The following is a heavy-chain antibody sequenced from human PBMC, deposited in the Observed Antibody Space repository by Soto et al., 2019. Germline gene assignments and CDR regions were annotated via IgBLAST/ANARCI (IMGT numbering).Heavy chain of an antibody. J-gene: IGHJ4*02. D-gene: IGHD2-15*01. CDR3: ARTPDH. CDR2: IYYSGST. CDR1: GGSISSGGYH. Sequence: QVQLQESGPGLVKPSQTLSLTCTVSGGSISSGGYHWSWTRQQPGKGLAWIWYIYYSGSTYHNPSLKSRVTISVDTSKNQFSLKLSAVTAAETAVYYCARTPDHCGQATLVTVSS. V-gene: IGHV4-31*03.